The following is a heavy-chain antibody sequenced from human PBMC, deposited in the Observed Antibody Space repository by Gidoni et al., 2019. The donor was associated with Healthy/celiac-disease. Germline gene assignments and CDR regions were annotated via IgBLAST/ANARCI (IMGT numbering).Heavy chain of an antibody. CDR3: ARVVGIVPAAGANWFDP. V-gene: IGHV1-46*01. J-gene: IGHJ5*02. CDR1: VSTSTTSY. CDR2: INPSGGST. D-gene: IGHD2-2*01. Sequence: QVQLVQSGAEVKKPGGSVEVSCKSSVSTSTTSYMHWVRQAPGQGLEWMGIINPSGGSTSYAQKFQGRVTMSRDTSTSTVYMELSSLRSEDTAVYYCARVVGIVPAAGANWFDPWGQGTLVTVSS.